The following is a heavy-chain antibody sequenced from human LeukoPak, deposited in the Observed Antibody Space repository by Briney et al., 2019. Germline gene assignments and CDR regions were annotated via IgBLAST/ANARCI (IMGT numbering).Heavy chain of an antibody. CDR2: IGTAGDT. J-gene: IGHJ3*02. Sequence: GGSLSLSCAASGFTFSSYDMHWVRQATGKGLEWVSAIGTAGDTYYPGSVKGRFTISRENAKNSLYLQMNSLRARDTAVYYCARAGPGDAPYAFDIWGQGTMVTVSS. CDR3: ARAGPGDAPYAFDI. V-gene: IGHV3-13*01. D-gene: IGHD4-17*01. CDR1: GFTFSSYD.